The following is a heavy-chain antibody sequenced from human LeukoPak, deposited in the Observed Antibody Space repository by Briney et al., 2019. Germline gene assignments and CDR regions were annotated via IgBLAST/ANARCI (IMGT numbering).Heavy chain of an antibody. V-gene: IGHV4-61*02. CDR1: GGSISSGSYY. J-gene: IGHJ3*02. Sequence: SETLSLTCTVSGGSISSGSYYWTWIRQPAGKGLEWIGRIYASGSTYYNPSLKSRVTISVDTSKNQFSLKLSSVTAADTAVYYCARALNSYYYGSGSYYNHDAFDIWGQGTMVTVSS. CDR2: IYASGST. D-gene: IGHD3-10*01. CDR3: ARALNSYYYGSGSYYNHDAFDI.